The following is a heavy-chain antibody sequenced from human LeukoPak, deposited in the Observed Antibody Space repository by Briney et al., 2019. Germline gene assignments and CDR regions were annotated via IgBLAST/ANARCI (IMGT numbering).Heavy chain of an antibody. D-gene: IGHD3-22*01. J-gene: IGHJ4*02. CDR1: GFTFRIYS. Sequence: VWYLLLSCASSGFTFRIYSMNSVRQAPGTGLDWVSPFSSLRSYIYSADSVKGRFTISRDNAKNSLYLQMNSLRAEDTAVYYCARGGIVGSGYYYFDYRGEGTLVTVSS. CDR2: FSSLRSYI. CDR3: ARGGIVGSGYYYFDY. V-gene: IGHV3-21*01.